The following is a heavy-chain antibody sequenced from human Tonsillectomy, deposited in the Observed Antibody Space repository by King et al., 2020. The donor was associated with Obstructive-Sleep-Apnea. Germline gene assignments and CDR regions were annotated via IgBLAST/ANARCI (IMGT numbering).Heavy chain of an antibody. CDR1: GFTFSSYA. CDR3: ARGGVYSSGWYDSYFDY. J-gene: IGHJ4*02. D-gene: IGHD6-19*01. Sequence: VQLVESGGGVVQPGRSLRLSCAASGFTFSSYAMHWVRQAPGKGLEWVAVISYDGSNKYYAVSVKGRFTISRDNSKNTLYLQMNSLRAEDTAVYYCARGGVYSSGWYDSYFDYWGQGTLVTVSS. CDR2: ISYDGSNK. V-gene: IGHV3-30-3*01.